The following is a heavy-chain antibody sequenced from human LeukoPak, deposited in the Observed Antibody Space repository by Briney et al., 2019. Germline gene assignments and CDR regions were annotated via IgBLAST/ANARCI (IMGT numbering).Heavy chain of an antibody. CDR1: GYTFTSYA. Sequence: ASVTVSCKASGYTFTSYAMNWVRQAPGQGLEWMGWINTNTGNPTYAQGFTGRFVSSLDTSVSTAYLQISSLKAEDTAVYYCAREGGLYSSSSSWGLFDYWGQGTLVTVSS. J-gene: IGHJ4*02. CDR2: INTNTGNP. D-gene: IGHD6-6*01. CDR3: AREGGLYSSSSSWGLFDY. V-gene: IGHV7-4-1*02.